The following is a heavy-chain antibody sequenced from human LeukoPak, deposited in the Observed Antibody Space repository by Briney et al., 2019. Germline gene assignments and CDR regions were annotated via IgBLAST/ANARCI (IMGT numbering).Heavy chain of an antibody. CDR2: IYYSGST. CDR1: GGSISSGGYY. V-gene: IGHV4-31*03. Sequence: SETLSLTCTVSGGSISSGGYYWSWIRQHPGKGLEWIGYIYYSGSTYYNPSLKSRVTISVDTSKNQFSLKLSSVTAADTAVYYCGRESHTEGWFDPWGQATLVTVSS. CDR3: GRESHTEGWFDP. J-gene: IGHJ5*02.